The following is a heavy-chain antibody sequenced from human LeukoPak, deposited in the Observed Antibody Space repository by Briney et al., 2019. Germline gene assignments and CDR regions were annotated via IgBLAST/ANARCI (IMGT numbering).Heavy chain of an antibody. CDR2: VYYSGST. J-gene: IGHJ6*02. Sequence: SETLSLTCNVSGGFISSHYWTWIRQPPGKGLEWIGYVYYSGSTNYNPSLQSRVTISVDTSNNQFSLKQTSVTAADTAVYYCARGYRGGVYYYYYGMDVWGQGTTVTVSS. CDR1: GGFISSHY. CDR3: ARGYRGGVYYYYYGMDV. V-gene: IGHV4-59*11. D-gene: IGHD1-26*01.